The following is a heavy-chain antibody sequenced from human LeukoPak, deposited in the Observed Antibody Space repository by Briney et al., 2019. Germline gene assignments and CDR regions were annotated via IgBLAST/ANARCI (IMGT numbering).Heavy chain of an antibody. V-gene: IGHV4-39*07. J-gene: IGHJ4*02. CDR1: GGSISSGSYY. CDR2: INHSGST. D-gene: IGHD6-19*01. CDR3: ARDSRMYSSGWYPY. Sequence: SQTLSLTCTVSGGSISSGSYYWSWIRQPPGKGLEWIGEINHSGSTNYNPSLKSRFTISVDTSKNQFSLKLSSVTAADTAVYYCARDSRMYSSGWYPYWSQGTLVTVSS.